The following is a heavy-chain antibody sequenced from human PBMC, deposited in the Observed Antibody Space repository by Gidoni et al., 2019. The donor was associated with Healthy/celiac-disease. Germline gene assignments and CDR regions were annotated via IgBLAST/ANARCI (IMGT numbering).Heavy chain of an antibody. J-gene: IGHJ2*01. CDR1: GGSFSGYY. Sequence: QVQLQQWGAGLLKPSETLSLTCAVYGGSFSGYYWSWIRQPPGKGLEWIGEINHSGSTNYNPSLKSRVTISVDTSKNQFSLKLSSVTAADTAVYYCARGKKNLSSIAARGWYFDLWGRGTLVTVSS. CDR2: INHSGST. V-gene: IGHV4-34*01. CDR3: ARGKKNLSSIAARGWYFDL. D-gene: IGHD6-6*01.